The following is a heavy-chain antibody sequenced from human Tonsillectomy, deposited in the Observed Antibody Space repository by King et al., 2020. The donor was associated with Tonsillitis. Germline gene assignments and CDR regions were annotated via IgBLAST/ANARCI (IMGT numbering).Heavy chain of an antibody. J-gene: IGHJ6*01. Sequence: VQLVQSGAEEREPGSSVKISCESFGGTFNNHGVSWVRQAPGQGLEWLGRIFPPIATTSYAPKFQGRVSITADRSTNLVYMELTSLRSDDTSIYYCARDDGQSLGWPRTHPSIRGLDVWGQGTTVTVS. V-gene: IGHV1-69*04. CDR1: GGTFNNHG. CDR2: IFPPIATT. CDR3: ARDDGQSLGWPRTHPSIRGLDV. D-gene: IGHD6-19*01.